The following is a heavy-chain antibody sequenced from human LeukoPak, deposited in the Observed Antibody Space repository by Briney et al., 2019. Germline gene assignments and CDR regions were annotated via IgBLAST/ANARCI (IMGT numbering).Heavy chain of an antibody. J-gene: IGHJ4*02. Sequence: SETLSLTCTVSGGSISSGGYYWSWIRQPPGKGLEWIGYIYYSGSSYYNPSLRSRVTISVDTSKNHFSLKLSSVTAADTAVYYCARNRDGYNSFDYWGQGTLVTVSS. D-gene: IGHD5-24*01. CDR2: IYYSGSS. V-gene: IGHV4-31*03. CDR1: GGSISSGGYY. CDR3: ARNRDGYNSFDY.